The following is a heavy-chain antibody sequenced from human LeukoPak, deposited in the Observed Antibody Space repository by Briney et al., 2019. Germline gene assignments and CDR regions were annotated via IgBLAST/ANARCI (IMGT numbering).Heavy chain of an antibody. V-gene: IGHV3-23*01. CDR1: GFTFSSYA. CDR2: ISGSGGST. CDR3: AKGLRGYSYGDYFDY. J-gene: IGHJ4*02. Sequence: PGGSLRLPCAASGFTFSSYAMSWVRQAPGKGLEWVSAISGSGGSTYYADSVKGRFTISRDNSKNTLYLQMNSLRAEDTAVYYCAKGLRGYSYGDYFDYWGQGTLVTVSS. D-gene: IGHD5-18*01.